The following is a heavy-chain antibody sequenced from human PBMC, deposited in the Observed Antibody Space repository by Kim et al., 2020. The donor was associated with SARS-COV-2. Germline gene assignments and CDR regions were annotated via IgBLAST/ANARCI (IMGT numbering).Heavy chain of an antibody. J-gene: IGHJ4*02. Sequence: GGSLRLSCAASGFTFDDYAMHWVRQAPGKGLEWVSLISWDGGSTYYADSVKGRFTISRDNSKNSLYLQMNSLRAEDTALYYCAKGWDSSGYYKYYFDYWGQGTLVTVSS. V-gene: IGHV3-43D*03. CDR1: GFTFDDYA. CDR2: ISWDGGST. CDR3: AKGWDSSGYYKYYFDY. D-gene: IGHD3-22*01.